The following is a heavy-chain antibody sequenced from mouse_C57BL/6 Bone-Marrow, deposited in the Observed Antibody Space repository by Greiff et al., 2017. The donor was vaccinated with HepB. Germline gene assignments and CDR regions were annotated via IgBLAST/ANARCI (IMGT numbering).Heavy chain of an antibody. CDR3: ARDLYYGSSGLDY. CDR1: GYSITSGYY. Sequence: EVQLVESGPGLVKPSQSLSLTCSVTGYSITSGYYWNWIRQFPGNKLEWMGYISYDGSNNYNPSLKNRISITRDTSKNQFFLKLNSVTTEDTATYYCARDLYYGSSGLDYWGQGTSVTVSS. J-gene: IGHJ4*01. D-gene: IGHD1-1*01. V-gene: IGHV3-6*01. CDR2: ISYDGSN.